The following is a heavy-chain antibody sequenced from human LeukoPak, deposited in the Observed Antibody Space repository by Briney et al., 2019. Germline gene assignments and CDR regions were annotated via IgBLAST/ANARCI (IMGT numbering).Heavy chain of an antibody. CDR3: ACSRDLYSPLDY. V-gene: IGHV4-38-2*01. CDR1: GYSIRSGYF. CDR2: IYHSGTT. Sequence: PSETLSLTCAVSGYSIRSGYFWGWIRQPPGQGLEWIGSIYHSGTTYYNPSLKSRITISVDTSKNQFSLKLNSVTAADTALYYCACSRDLYSPLDYWGQGTLVTVSS. D-gene: IGHD5-24*01. J-gene: IGHJ4*02.